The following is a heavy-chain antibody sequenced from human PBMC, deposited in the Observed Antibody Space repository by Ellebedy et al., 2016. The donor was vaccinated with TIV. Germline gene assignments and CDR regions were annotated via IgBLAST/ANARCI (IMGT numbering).Heavy chain of an antibody. J-gene: IGHJ5*02. CDR1: VFTFSTSVM. V-gene: IGHV4-38-2*02. Sequence: MPGGSLRLSCAASVFTFSTSVMNWIRQPPGKGLEWIGSIYYSGSAYYNPSLKSRVTVSVDTSKNQFSLNLSSVTAADTAVYYCARDPALPRGRFDTWGQGTLVTVSS. CDR3: ARDPALPRGRFDT. CDR2: IYYSGSA.